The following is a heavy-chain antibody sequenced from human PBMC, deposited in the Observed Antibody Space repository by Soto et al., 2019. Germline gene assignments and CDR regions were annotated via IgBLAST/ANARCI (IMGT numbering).Heavy chain of an antibody. CDR2: IIPIFGTA. Sequence: GAPVKVSCKASGGTFSSYAISWVRQAPGQGLEWMGGIIPIFGTANYAQKFQGRVTITADESTSTAYMELSSLRSEDTAVYYCARDAVATYYGMDVWGQGTTVTVSS. CDR1: GGTFSSYA. J-gene: IGHJ6*02. V-gene: IGHV1-69*13. D-gene: IGHD5-12*01. CDR3: ARDAVATYYGMDV.